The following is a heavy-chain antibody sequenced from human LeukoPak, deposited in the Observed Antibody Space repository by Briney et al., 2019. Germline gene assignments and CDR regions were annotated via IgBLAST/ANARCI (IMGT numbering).Heavy chain of an antibody. CDR2: ISGSGSNT. Sequence: PGGSLRLSCAASGFTFSSYAMSWVRQAPGKGLEWVSAISGSGSNTYYADSVKGRFTISRDNSQNTLYLQMNSLRADDTAVYYCAKDLRYSSSWYSAFDYWGQGTLVTVSS. CDR1: GFTFSSYA. V-gene: IGHV3-23*01. J-gene: IGHJ4*02. CDR3: AKDLRYSSSWYSAFDY. D-gene: IGHD6-13*01.